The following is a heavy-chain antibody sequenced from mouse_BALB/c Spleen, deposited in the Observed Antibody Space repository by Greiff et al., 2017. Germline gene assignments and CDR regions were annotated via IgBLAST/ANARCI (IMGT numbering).Heavy chain of an antibody. CDR2: FYPGSGSI. CDR1: GYTFTEYT. D-gene: IGHD2-4*01. Sequence: VQLQQSGAELVKPGASVKLSCKASGYTFTEYTIHWVKQRSGQGLEWIGWFYPGSGSIKYNEKFKDKATLTADKSSSTVYMELSRLTSEDAAVYFCARHEESRPYDHDEGGFAYWGQGTLVTVSA. CDR3: ARHEESRPYDHDEGGFAY. J-gene: IGHJ3*01. V-gene: IGHV1-62-2*01.